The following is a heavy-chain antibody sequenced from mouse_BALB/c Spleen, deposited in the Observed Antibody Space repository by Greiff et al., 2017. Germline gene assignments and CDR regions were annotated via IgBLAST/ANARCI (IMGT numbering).Heavy chain of an antibody. J-gene: IGHJ3*01. Sequence: EVQLQQSGAELVKPGASVKLSCTASGFNIKDTYMHWVKQRPEPGLEWIGRIDPANGNTKYDPKFQGKATITADTSSNTAYLQLSSLTSEDTAVYYCASERGNAWFAYWGQGTLVTVSA. D-gene: IGHD2-1*01. CDR2: IDPANGNT. CDR1: GFNIKDTY. V-gene: IGHV14-3*02. CDR3: ASERGNAWFAY.